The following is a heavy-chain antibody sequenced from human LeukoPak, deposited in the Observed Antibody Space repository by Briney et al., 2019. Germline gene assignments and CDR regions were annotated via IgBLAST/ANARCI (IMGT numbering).Heavy chain of an antibody. V-gene: IGHV3-48*03. CDR3: ARVLGFGELFFDY. CDR1: GFTFSSYE. J-gene: IGHJ4*02. D-gene: IGHD3-10*01. Sequence: GGSLRLSCAASGFTFSSYEMNWVRQAPGKGLEWVSYISSSGSTIYYADSVKGRFTISRGNAKNSLYLQMNSLRAEDTAVYYCARVLGFGELFFDYWGQGTLVTVSS. CDR2: ISSSGSTI.